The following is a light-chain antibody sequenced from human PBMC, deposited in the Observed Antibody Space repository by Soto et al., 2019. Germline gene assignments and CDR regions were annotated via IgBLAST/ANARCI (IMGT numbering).Light chain of an antibody. CDR2: VGTGEIVA. Sequence: QPVLTQPPSASASLGASVTLTCTLSSGYSNYKVDWYQQRPGKGPRFVMRVGTGEIVASKGDGIPDRFSALGSGLNRYLTIKNIQEEDESDYHCGADHGSGSNFVYVFGTGTKVTVL. V-gene: IGLV9-49*01. J-gene: IGLJ1*01. CDR1: SGYSNYK. CDR3: GADHGSGSNFVYV.